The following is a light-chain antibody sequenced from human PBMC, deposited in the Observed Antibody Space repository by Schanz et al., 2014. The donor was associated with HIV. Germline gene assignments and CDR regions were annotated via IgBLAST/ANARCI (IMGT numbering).Light chain of an antibody. V-gene: IGLV4-69*02. CDR1: SGHRTYA. CDR2: LNSDGSH. J-gene: IGLJ3*02. Sequence: QPVLTQSPSASASLGASVKLTCTLDSGHRTYAIAWHQQQPEKGPRYLMNLNSDGSHSKGDGIPDRFSGSSSGAERYLTISSLQSEDEAEYYCQTWDTGTWVFGGGTKVTVL. CDR3: QTWDTGTWV.